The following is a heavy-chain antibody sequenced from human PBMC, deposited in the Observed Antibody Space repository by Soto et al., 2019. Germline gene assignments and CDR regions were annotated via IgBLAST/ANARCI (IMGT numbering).Heavy chain of an antibody. CDR2: INPSGGST. J-gene: IGHJ4*02. CDR1: GYTFTSYY. CDR3: AGSIVGATIPGDLCY. V-gene: IGHV1-46*01. Sequence: ASVKVSCKASGYTFTSYYMHWVRQAPGQGLEWMGIINPSGGSTSYAQKFQGRVTMTRDTSTSTVYMELSSLRSEDTAVYYCAGSIVGATIPGDLCYWGQGTLVTVSS. D-gene: IGHD1-26*01.